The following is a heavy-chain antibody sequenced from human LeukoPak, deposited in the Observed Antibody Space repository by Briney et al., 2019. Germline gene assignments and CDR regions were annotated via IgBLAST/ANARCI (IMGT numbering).Heavy chain of an antibody. Sequence: GGSLRLSCAASGFTFSSHAMHWVRQAPGKGLEWLADISPDGGNTNYAASVKGRFTISRDNSKNTLYLQLDSLRAEDTAVYFCTRESTPDCSGGRCFHRGLEYWGQGTLVTVSS. CDR1: GFTFSSHA. CDR2: ISPDGGNT. CDR3: TRESTPDCSGGRCFHRGLEY. D-gene: IGHD2-15*01. J-gene: IGHJ4*02. V-gene: IGHV3-30*04.